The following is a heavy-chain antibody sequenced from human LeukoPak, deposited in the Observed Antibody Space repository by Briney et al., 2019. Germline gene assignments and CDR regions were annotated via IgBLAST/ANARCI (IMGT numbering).Heavy chain of an antibody. CDR1: GFTFSSYG. V-gene: IGHV3-23*01. J-gene: IGHJ4*02. CDR2: ISSSGGRT. Sequence: PGGSLRLSCAASGFTFSSYGMSWVRQAPGKGLEWVSAISSSGGRTDNADSVKGRFTISRDNSKNTLYLQMNSLRAEDTAVYYCAKGIAVAGTRGYFDYWGQGTLVTVSS. D-gene: IGHD6-19*01. CDR3: AKGIAVAGTRGYFDY.